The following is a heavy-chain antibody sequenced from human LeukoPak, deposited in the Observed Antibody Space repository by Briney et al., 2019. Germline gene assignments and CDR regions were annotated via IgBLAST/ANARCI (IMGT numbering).Heavy chain of an antibody. CDR2: IIPIFGTA. J-gene: IGHJ3*02. D-gene: IGHD3-22*01. CDR1: GGTFSSYA. Sequence: GASVKVSCKASGGTFSSYAISWVRQAPGQGLEWMGGIIPIFGTANYAQKLQGRITMTTDTSTSTAYKQLRSLKYDDTAVYYCASLKNYYDSSGYLVTDAFDIWGQGTMVTVSS. V-gene: IGHV1-69*05. CDR3: ASLKNYYDSSGYLVTDAFDI.